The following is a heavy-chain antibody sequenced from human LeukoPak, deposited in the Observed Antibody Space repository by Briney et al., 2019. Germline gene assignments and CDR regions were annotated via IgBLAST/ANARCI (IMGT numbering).Heavy chain of an antibody. V-gene: IGHV3-48*03. D-gene: IGHD2/OR15-2a*01. CDR3: ARSNRDAFDM. J-gene: IGHJ3*02. CDR2: ISSSGTTK. Sequence: GGSLRLSCAASGFTVSSYEMNWVRQGPGKGLEWVSYISSSGTTKYYADSVKGRFTLSRDNAKKSLSLQMNSLRAEDTAIYYCARSNRDAFDMWGQGTVVTVSS. CDR1: GFTVSSYE.